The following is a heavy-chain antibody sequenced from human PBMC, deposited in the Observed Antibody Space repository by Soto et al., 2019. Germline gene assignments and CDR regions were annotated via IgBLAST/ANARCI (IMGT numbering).Heavy chain of an antibody. V-gene: IGHV3-74*01. Sequence: EVQLVESGGGLVQPGGSLRLSCAASGFTFSSYWMHWVRQAPGKGLVWVSRINSDGSSTSYADSVKGRFTISRDNAKNTLYLQMNSLRAEDTAVYYCARRDIVVVPARGIGMDVWGQGTTVTVSS. CDR2: INSDGSST. CDR3: ARRDIVVVPARGIGMDV. D-gene: IGHD2-2*01. CDR1: GFTFSSYW. J-gene: IGHJ6*02.